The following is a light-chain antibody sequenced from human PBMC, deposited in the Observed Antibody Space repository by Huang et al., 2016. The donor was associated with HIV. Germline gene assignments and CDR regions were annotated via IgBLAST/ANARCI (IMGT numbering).Light chain of an antibody. Sequence: EIVMTQSPATLSVSPGERATLSCRASQSVSSNLDWYQQKPGQAPRLLIYGVSTRATGIPAEFSGSGCVTEFTLIINSLQSEDFAVYYCQHYANWPWFTFGQGTKL. CDR1: QSVSSN. J-gene: IGKJ2*01. CDR3: QHYANWPWFT. V-gene: IGKV3-15*01. CDR2: GVS.